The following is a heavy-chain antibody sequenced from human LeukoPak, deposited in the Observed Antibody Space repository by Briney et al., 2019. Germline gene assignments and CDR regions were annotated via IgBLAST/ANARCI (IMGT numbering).Heavy chain of an antibody. CDR1: GGSISSYY. D-gene: IGHD3-22*01. J-gene: IGHJ3*02. Sequence: SETLSLTCTVSGGSISSYYWSWIRQPPGKGLEWIGYIYYSGSTNYNPSLKSRVTISVDTSKNQFSLKLSSVTAADTAVYYCVRHYSSGYYSHAFDIWGQGTMVTVSS. CDR3: VRHYSSGYYSHAFDI. CDR2: IYYSGST. V-gene: IGHV4-59*08.